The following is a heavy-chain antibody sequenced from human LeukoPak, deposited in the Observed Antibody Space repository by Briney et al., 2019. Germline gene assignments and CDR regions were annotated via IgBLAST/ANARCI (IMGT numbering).Heavy chain of an antibody. CDR2: IYTSGST. V-gene: IGHV4-4*07. CDR3: ARVDVFGVVSSDYYYYYMDV. Sequence: SETLSLTCSVSGGSISGYYWSWIRQPAGKGLEWIGRIYTSGSTNYNPSLRSRVTMSVDTSKNQFSLKLSYVTAADTAVYYCARVDVFGVVSSDYYYYYMDVWGKGTTVTVSS. CDR1: GGSISGYY. D-gene: IGHD3-3*01. J-gene: IGHJ6*03.